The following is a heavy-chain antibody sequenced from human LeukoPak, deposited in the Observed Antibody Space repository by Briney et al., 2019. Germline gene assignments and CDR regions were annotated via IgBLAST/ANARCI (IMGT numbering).Heavy chain of an antibody. CDR2: IYTSGST. CDR1: GGSTSTYY. D-gene: IGHD3-22*01. J-gene: IGHJ6*03. CDR3: ARTRYDYYDSSGEVSYYMDV. Sequence: SETLSLTCTVSGGSTSTYYWSWIRQPAGKGLEWIGRIYTSGSTNYNPSLKSRVTMSVDTSKNQFSLKLSSVTAADTAVYYCARTRYDYYDSSGEVSYYMDVWAKGPRSPSP. V-gene: IGHV4-4*07.